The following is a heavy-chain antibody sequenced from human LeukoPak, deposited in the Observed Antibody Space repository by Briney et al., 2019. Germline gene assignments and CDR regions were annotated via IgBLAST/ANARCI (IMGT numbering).Heavy chain of an antibody. J-gene: IGHJ4*02. V-gene: IGHV3-33*01. Sequence: GRSLRLSCAASGFTFSSYGMHWVRQAPGKGLEWVAVIWYDGSNKCYADSVKGRFTISRDNSKNTLYLQMNSLRAEDTAVYYCARDYSQYALGTLDYWGQGTLVTVSS. D-gene: IGHD7-27*01. CDR1: GFTFSSYG. CDR2: IWYDGSNK. CDR3: ARDYSQYALGTLDY.